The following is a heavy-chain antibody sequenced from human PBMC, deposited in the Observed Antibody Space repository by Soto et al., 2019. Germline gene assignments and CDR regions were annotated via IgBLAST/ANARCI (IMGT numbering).Heavy chain of an antibody. CDR1: GFTFSPYW. CDR2: IKHDGSEK. V-gene: IGHV3-7*01. CDR3: ARFDGYSSSWSFDY. Sequence: EVQMVESGGGLVQPGGSLRLSCAASGFTFSPYWMSWVRQAPGKGLEWVANIKHDGSEKYYVDSVKGRFTISRDNGKNSLYLQMDSLRPEDTAVYFCARFDGYSSSWSFDYWGQGTLVTVSS. J-gene: IGHJ4*02. D-gene: IGHD6-13*01.